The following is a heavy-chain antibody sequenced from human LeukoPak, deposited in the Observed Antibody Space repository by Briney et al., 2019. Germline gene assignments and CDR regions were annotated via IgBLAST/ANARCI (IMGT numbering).Heavy chain of an antibody. CDR1: GFTFRSYE. D-gene: IGHD3-16*01. J-gene: IGHJ4*02. V-gene: IGHV3-53*01. CDR3: AKDLFGPLDY. CDR2: IYSGGST. Sequence: GGSLRLSCAAFGFTFRSYEMNWVRQAPGKGLEWVSVIYSGGSTYYADSVKGRFTISRDNSKNTLYLQMNSLRAEDTAVYYCAKDLFGPLDYWGQGTLVTVSS.